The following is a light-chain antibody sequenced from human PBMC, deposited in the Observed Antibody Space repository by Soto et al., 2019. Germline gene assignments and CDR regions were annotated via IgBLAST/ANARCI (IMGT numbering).Light chain of an antibody. J-gene: IGKJ5*01. V-gene: IGKV3-15*01. Sequence: EVLMTHSPATMSLSPGERATLSCRASHNIDTKLAWCQQKPGQAPRLLIYGASTRAADIPARFSGGGSGAEFTLTITSLQSDDFAVYFCQQYNYWPPITFGQGTRLEIK. CDR2: GAS. CDR1: HNIDTK. CDR3: QQYNYWPPIT.